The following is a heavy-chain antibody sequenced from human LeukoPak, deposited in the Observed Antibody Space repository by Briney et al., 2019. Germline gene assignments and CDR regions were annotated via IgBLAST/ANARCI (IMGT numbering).Heavy chain of an antibody. CDR2: INHSGST. CDR1: GGSFSGYY. D-gene: IGHD3-10*01. Sequence: SETLSLTCAVYGGSFSGYYWSWIRQPLGKGLEWIGEINHSGSTNYNPSLKSRVTISVDTSKNQFSLKLSSVTAADTAVYYCARGIGPSARWFDPWGQGTLVTVSS. J-gene: IGHJ5*02. CDR3: ARGIGPSARWFDP. V-gene: IGHV4-34*01.